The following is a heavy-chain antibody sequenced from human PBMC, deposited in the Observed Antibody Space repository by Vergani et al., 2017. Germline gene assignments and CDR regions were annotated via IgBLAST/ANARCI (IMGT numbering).Heavy chain of an antibody. CDR3: AHSSGYSGYDWYGMDV. J-gene: IGHJ6*02. D-gene: IGHD5-12*01. CDR1: GFSLSTSGVG. Sequence: QITLKESGPTLVKPTQTLTLTCTFSGFSLSTSGVGVGWIRQPPGKALEWLALIYWDDDKRYSPSLKSRLTITKDTSKNQVVLTMTNMDPVDTATYYSAHSSGYSGYDWYGMDVWGQGTTVTVSS. V-gene: IGHV2-5*02. CDR2: IYWDDDK.